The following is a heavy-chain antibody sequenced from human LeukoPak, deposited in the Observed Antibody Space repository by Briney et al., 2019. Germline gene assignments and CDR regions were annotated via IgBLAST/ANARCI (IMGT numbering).Heavy chain of an antibody. CDR2: IDKKDNLYAT. D-gene: IGHD2-15*01. V-gene: IGHV3-73*01. Sequence: PGGSLRLSCAASGFTFSGSAVHWGRQSSGKGLEWVGHIDKKDNLYATAYAESVKGRFTISRDDSKDTAFLHMDSLKTEDTALYYCTRDRGTYNWFDPWGQGTLVTVSS. CDR3: TRDRGTYNWFDP. J-gene: IGHJ5*02. CDR1: GFTFSGSA.